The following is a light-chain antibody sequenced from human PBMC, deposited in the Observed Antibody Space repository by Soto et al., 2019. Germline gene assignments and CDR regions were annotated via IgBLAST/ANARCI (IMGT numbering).Light chain of an antibody. Sequence: QSVLTQPASVSGSPGQSITISCTGTSSEVSGYNYVSWYQQHPGKAPKLMIYDVSNRPSGVSNRFSGSKSGNTASLTISGLQAEDEADYYCSSYTSSSTLDVFGTGTKVTVL. CDR3: SSYTSSSTLDV. V-gene: IGLV2-14*01. J-gene: IGLJ1*01. CDR2: DVS. CDR1: SSEVSGYNY.